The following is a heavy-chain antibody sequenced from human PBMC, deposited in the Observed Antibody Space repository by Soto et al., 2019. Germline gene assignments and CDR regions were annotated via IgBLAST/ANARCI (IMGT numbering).Heavy chain of an antibody. D-gene: IGHD3-22*01. CDR1: GFTFSSYA. J-gene: IGHJ4*02. V-gene: IGHV3-23*01. Sequence: HPGGSLRLSCAASGFTFSSYAMSWVRQAPGKGLEWVSAISGSGGSTYYADSVKGRFTISRDNSKNTLYLQMNSLRAEDTAVYYCAMLRITMIVVVISGNYWGQGTLVTVSS. CDR2: ISGSGGST. CDR3: AMLRITMIVVVISGNY.